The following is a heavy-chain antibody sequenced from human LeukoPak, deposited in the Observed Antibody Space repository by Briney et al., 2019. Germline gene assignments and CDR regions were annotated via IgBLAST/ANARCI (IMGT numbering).Heavy chain of an antibody. V-gene: IGHV3-53*01. J-gene: IGHJ4*02. Sequence: QSGGSLRLSCAASGFTVSSNYMSWVRQAPGKGLEWVSVIYSGGSTYYADSVKGRFTISRDNSKNTLYLQMNSLRAEDTAVYYCARGGVWFGEPTFDYWGQGTLVTVSS. CDR1: GFTVSSNY. CDR3: ARGGVWFGEPTFDY. D-gene: IGHD3-10*01. CDR2: IYSGGST.